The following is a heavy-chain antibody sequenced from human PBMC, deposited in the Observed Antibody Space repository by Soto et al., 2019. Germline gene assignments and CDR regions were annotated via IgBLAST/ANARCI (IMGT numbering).Heavy chain of an antibody. Sequence: GGSLRLSCAASGFTFSSYSMNWVRQAPGKGLEWVSSISSSSSYIYYADSVKGRFTISRDNAKNSLYLQMNSLRAEDTAVYNCAREGGDGDYFDYWGQGTLVTVSS. CDR1: GFTFSSYS. D-gene: IGHD3-16*01. V-gene: IGHV3-21*01. J-gene: IGHJ4*02. CDR3: AREGGDGDYFDY. CDR2: ISSSSSYI.